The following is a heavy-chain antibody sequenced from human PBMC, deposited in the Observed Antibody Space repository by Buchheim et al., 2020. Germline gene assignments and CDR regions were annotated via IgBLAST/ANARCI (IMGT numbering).Heavy chain of an antibody. V-gene: IGHV4-30-4*01. J-gene: IGHJ4*02. CDR2: IYYSGST. CDR3: ARDGSGYGLGDY. D-gene: IGHD3-22*01. Sequence: QVQLQESGPGLVKPSQTLSLTCSVSGGSISSGDYYWSWIRQPPGKGLEWIGYIYYSGSTYYNPSLKSRGTISLTPSHKQFSLYLSSVTAADTAVYYCARDGSGYGLGDYWGQGIL. CDR1: GGSISSGDYY.